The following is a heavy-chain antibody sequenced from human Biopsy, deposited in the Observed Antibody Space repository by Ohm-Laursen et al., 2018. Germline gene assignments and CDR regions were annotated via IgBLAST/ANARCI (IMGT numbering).Heavy chain of an antibody. D-gene: IGHD6-19*01. V-gene: IGHV1-8*01. J-gene: IGHJ4*02. CDR1: GYTFISYY. CDR2: MNPNSGNT. Sequence: ASVKVSCKASGYTFISYYIDWVRQATGQGLEWMGWMNPNSGNTGYAQKLQGRVTMTRDTSKSTVYMELSSLRSADTAVYFCARNTGWYGDLYYFDYWGQGTLVTVSS. CDR3: ARNTGWYGDLYYFDY.